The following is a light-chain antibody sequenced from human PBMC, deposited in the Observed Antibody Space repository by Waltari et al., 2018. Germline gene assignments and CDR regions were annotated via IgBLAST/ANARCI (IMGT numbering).Light chain of an antibody. J-gene: IGKJ4*01. CDR3: QQSYTVPLT. Sequence: DIQMTQSPSSLSASVGDRVTITCRASQTIDNNLNWYQFKAGRAPKLRIYGSSTLQSGVPSRFSGSGSGTDFTLTISRLQFEDFATYYCQQSYTVPLTFGGGTKV. CDR1: QTIDNN. V-gene: IGKV1-39*01. CDR2: GSS.